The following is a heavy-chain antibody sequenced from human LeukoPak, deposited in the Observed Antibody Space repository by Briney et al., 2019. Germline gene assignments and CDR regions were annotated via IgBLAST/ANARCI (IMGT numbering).Heavy chain of an antibody. CDR3: ARGGVYYDTSAYSDY. CDR2: IYRSGST. CDR1: GYSISSGYY. J-gene: IGHJ4*02. Sequence: PSETLSLTCTVSGYSISSGYYWSWIRQPPGKGLEWIGTIYRSGSTYYIPSLKSRVTISVDTSKNQFSLNLSSVTAADTAVYYCARGGVYYDTSAYSDYWGQGTLVTVSS. V-gene: IGHV4-38-2*02. D-gene: IGHD3-22*01.